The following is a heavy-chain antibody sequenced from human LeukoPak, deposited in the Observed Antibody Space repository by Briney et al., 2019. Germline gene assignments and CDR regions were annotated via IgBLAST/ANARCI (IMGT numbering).Heavy chain of an antibody. J-gene: IGHJ4*02. CDR3: ARERGYSYGYCDY. CDR2: TTYDGNNK. Sequence: GGSLRLSCAASGFTFRSYGMHWVRQAPGKGLEWVAVTTYDGNNKYYADSVKGRFTISRDNSKNTLYLQMNSLRAEDTAVYYCARERGYSYGYCDYWGQGTLVTVSS. V-gene: IGHV3-30*03. D-gene: IGHD5-18*01. CDR1: GFTFRSYG.